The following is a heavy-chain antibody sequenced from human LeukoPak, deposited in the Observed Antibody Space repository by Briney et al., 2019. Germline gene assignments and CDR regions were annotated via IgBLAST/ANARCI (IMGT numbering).Heavy chain of an antibody. D-gene: IGHD3-22*01. V-gene: IGHV3-73*01. CDR2: IRSNANNYAT. CDR3: TTLDSSGYLSNFDY. CDR1: GFTFSGSA. J-gene: IGHJ4*02. Sequence: GGSLKLSCAASGFTFSGSAMHWVRQASGKGLEWIGRIRSNANNYATAYAASVKGRFTISRDDSKNTAYLQMNSLKTEDTAVYYCTTLDSSGYLSNFDYWGQGTLVTVSS.